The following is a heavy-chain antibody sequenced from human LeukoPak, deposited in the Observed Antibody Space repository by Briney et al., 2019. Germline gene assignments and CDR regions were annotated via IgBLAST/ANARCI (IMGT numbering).Heavy chain of an antibody. CDR2: ISDSGGIT. V-gene: IGHV3-23*01. CDR1: GFTFSSYA. CDR3: AKVVVVAATPRGYFDY. Sequence: GGSLRLSCAASGFTFSSYAMSWVRQAPGKGLEWVSAISDSGGITYYADSVKGRFTISRDNSKNTVYLQMNSLRAKDTATFYCAKVVVVAATPRGYFDYWGQGTLVTVSS. J-gene: IGHJ4*02. D-gene: IGHD2-15*01.